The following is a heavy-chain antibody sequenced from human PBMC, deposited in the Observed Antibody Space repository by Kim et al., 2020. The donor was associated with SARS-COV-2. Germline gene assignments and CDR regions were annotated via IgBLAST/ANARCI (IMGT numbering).Heavy chain of an antibody. D-gene: IGHD6-13*01. CDR2: IIPIFGKA. J-gene: IGHJ4*02. CDR3: ARHRIAAAGHFDY. V-gene: IGHV1-69*13. Sequence: SVKVSCKASGDTFSSYAISWVRQAPGQGLEWMGGIIPIFGKANYSQKFQGRVTITADASTSTAYMELSSLRSEDTAVYYCARHRIAAAGHFDYWGQGTLVTVSS. CDR1: GDTFSSYA.